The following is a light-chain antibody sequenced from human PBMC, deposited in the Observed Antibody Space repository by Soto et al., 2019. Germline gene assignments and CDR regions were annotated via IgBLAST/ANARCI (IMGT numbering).Light chain of an antibody. CDR2: EAS. Sequence: DIQMTQSPSTLSASVGDRVTITCRASQSISSWLAWYQQKPGKAPKLLIHEASRLESGVPSRFSGSESGTEFTLPISGLHPEEFATYYCQQYTNFPLTFGGGTRVEIK. V-gene: IGKV1-5*01. CDR1: QSISSW. J-gene: IGKJ4*01. CDR3: QQYTNFPLT.